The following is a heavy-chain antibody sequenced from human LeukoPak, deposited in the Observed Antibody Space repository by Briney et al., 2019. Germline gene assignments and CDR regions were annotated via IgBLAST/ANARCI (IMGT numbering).Heavy chain of an antibody. CDR3: ARVASPARTYLDY. J-gene: IGHJ4*02. Sequence: GGSLRLSCAASAFTFSNYEMTWVRQIPGMGLEWVSGISARGGSTSYADSVKGRFTISRDNSKNTLYLQMNSLGAEDTGVYYCARVASPARTYLDYWGQGTLVTVSS. CDR1: AFTFSNYE. D-gene: IGHD6-13*01. CDR2: ISARGGST. V-gene: IGHV3-23*01.